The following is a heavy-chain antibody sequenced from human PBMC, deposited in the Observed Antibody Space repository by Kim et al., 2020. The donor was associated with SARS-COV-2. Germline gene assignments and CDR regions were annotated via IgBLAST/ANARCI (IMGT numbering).Heavy chain of an antibody. V-gene: IGHV3-30*04. CDR3: ASFPGQWELLGYYYYGM. CDR1: GFTFSSYA. J-gene: IGHJ6*01. D-gene: IGHD1-26*01. CDR2: ISYDGSNK. Sequence: GGSLRLSCAASGFTFSSYAMHWVRQAPGKGLEWVAVISYDGSNKYYADSVKGRFTISRDNSKNTMYLQMNSLRAEDTAVYYCASFPGQWELLGYYYYGM.